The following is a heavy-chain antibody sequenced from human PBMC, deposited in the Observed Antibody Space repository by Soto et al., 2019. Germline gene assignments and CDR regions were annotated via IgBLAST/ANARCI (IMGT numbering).Heavy chain of an antibody. D-gene: IGHD3-9*01. CDR3: VRFHFDWFHSTNSPYVPFDY. CDR2: ISSNGGST. CDR1: GFTFSSYA. V-gene: IGHV3-64D*08. Sequence: GGSLILSCSASGFTFSSYAMHWVRQAPGKGLEYVSAISSNGGSTYYADSVKGRFTISRDNSKNTLYLQMSSLRAEDTAVYYCVRFHFDWFHSTNSPYVPFDYWGQGTLVTVSS. J-gene: IGHJ4*02.